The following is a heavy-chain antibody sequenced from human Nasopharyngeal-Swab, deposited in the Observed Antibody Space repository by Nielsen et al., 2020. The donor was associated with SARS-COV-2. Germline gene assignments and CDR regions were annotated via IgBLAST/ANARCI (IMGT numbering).Heavy chain of an antibody. D-gene: IGHD4-17*01. J-gene: IGHJ5*02. Sequence: GESLKISCAASGFTFDDYGMSWVRQAPGKGLEWVANIKQDGSEKYYVDSVKGRFTISRDNAKNSLYLQMNSLRAEDTAVYYCARGGTVTKGRYNWFDPWGQGTLVTVSS. CDR1: GFTFDDYG. CDR2: IKQDGSEK. CDR3: ARGGTVTKGRYNWFDP. V-gene: IGHV3-7*01.